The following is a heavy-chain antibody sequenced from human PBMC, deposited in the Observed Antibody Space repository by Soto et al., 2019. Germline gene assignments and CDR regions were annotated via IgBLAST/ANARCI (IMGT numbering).Heavy chain of an antibody. J-gene: IGHJ4*02. CDR1: GGSISSYY. Sequence: SETLSLTCTVSGGSISSYYWSWVRQPPGKGLEWIGYIYYSGSTNYNPSLMSRVTISVDTSKNQFSLKLSSVTAADTAVYYCARANRVVVHFDYWGQGTLVTVSS. CDR2: IYYSGST. CDR3: ARANRVVVHFDY. D-gene: IGHD2-15*01. V-gene: IGHV4-59*01.